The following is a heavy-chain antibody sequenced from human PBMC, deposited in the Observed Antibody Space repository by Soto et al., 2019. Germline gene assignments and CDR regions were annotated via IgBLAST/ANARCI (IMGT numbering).Heavy chain of an antibody. CDR1: GFTFSSYA. D-gene: IGHD1-26*01. CDR2: ISYDGSNK. CDR3: AREALVGATEIDY. Sequence: QVQLVESGGGVVQPGRSLRLSCAASGFTFSSYAMHWVRQAPGKGLEWVAVISYDGSNKYYADSVKGRVTISRDNSKNTLYLQMNSLRAEDTAVYYCAREALVGATEIDYWGQGTLVTVSS. V-gene: IGHV3-30-3*01. J-gene: IGHJ4*02.